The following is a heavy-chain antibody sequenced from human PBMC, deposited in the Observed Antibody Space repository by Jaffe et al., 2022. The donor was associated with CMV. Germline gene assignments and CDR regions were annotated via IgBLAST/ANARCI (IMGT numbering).Heavy chain of an antibody. CDR2: IWYDGSNK. V-gene: IGHV3-33*08. D-gene: IGHD1-26*01. CDR1: GFTFSSYG. Sequence: QVQLVESGGGVVQPGRSLRLSCAASGFTFSSYGMHWVRQAPGKGLEWVAVIWYDGSNKYYADSVKGRFTISRDNSKNTLYLQMNSLRAEDTAVYYCAREGARSGSYYTLDAFDIWGQGTMVTVSS. CDR3: AREGARSGSYYTLDAFDI. J-gene: IGHJ3*02.